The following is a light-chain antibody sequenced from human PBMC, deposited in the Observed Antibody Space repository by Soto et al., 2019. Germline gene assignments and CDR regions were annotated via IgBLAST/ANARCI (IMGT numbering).Light chain of an antibody. CDR1: QTVRNNY. CDR2: DAS. CDR3: QQCSSYPLT. V-gene: IGKV3-20*01. J-gene: IGKJ4*01. Sequence: EFVLTQSPGTLSLSPGERATLSCRASQTVRNNYLAWYQQKPGQAPSLLIYDASSRATGIPDRFSGGGSGTDFTLTISRLEHEDFGVYYCQQCSSYPLTFGGGTKVDIK.